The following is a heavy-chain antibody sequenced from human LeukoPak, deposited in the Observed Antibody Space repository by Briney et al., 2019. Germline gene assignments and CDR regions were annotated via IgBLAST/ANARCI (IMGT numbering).Heavy chain of an antibody. CDR1: GFTFSSSG. J-gene: IGHJ4*02. CDR3: AKDYRQLAYFDY. V-gene: IGHV3-30*02. D-gene: IGHD6-13*01. CDR2: IRDGGSNK. Sequence: SGGSLRLSCAASGFTFSSSGMHWVRQAPGKGLEWVAFIRDGGSNKYYADSVKGRFTISRDNSKNTLHLQMNSLRAEDTAVYYCAKDYRQLAYFDYWGQGTLVTVSS.